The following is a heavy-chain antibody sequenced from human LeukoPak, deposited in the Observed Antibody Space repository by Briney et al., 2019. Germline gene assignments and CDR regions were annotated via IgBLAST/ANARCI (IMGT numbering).Heavy chain of an antibody. CDR2: IRYDGSNK. CDR3: AKMVRGAPDNWFDP. Sequence: GGSLRLSCAASGLTFRTYGTHWVRKAPGKGLEWVAFIRYDGSNKYYADSVKGRFTISRDNSKNTLYLQMNSLGAEDTAVYYCAKMVRGAPDNWFDPWGQGTLVTVSS. CDR1: GLTFRTYG. V-gene: IGHV3-30*02. D-gene: IGHD3-10*01. J-gene: IGHJ5*02.